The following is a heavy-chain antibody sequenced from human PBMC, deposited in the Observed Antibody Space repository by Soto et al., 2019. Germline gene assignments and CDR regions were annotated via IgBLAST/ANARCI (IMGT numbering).Heavy chain of an antibody. J-gene: IGHJ4*02. V-gene: IGHV4-39*01. CDR3: ARRTRYYDILTGYHSFDY. CDR1: GGSISSSSYY. Sequence: SETLSLTCTVSGGSISSSSYYCGWIRQPPGKGLEWIGSIYYSGSTYYNPSLKSRVTISVDTSKNQFSLKLSSVTAADTAVYYCARRTRYYDILTGYHSFDYWGQGTLVTVSS. CDR2: IYYSGST. D-gene: IGHD3-9*01.